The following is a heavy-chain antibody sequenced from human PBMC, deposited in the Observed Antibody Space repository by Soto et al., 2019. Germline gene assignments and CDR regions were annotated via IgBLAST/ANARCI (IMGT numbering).Heavy chain of an antibody. CDR3: ARGSIYSGYDEGRFFDY. CDR1: GGSIRSGDYY. D-gene: IGHD5-12*01. J-gene: IGHJ4*02. CDR2: IDYSGST. Sequence: SETLSLTCTVSGGSIRSGDYYWRWIRQAPGKGLEWGGYIDYSGSTYYNPSLKSRVTISVDTSKNQFSLKLSSVTAADTAVYYCARGSIYSGYDEGRFFDYWGQGTLVTVSS. V-gene: IGHV4-30-4*01.